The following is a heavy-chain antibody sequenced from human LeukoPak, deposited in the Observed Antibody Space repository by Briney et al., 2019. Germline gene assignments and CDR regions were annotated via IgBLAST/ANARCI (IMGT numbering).Heavy chain of an antibody. CDR3: ARDGNRRRDGYNVFDY. Sequence: PSETLSFTCAVSGGSISSYYWSWIRQPPGKGLEWTGYIYYSGSTNYNPSLKSRVTISVDTSKNQFSLKLSSVTAADTAVYYCARDGNRRRDGYNVFDYWGQGTLVTVSS. V-gene: IGHV4-59*01. D-gene: IGHD5-24*01. CDR2: IYYSGST. CDR1: GGSISSYY. J-gene: IGHJ4*02.